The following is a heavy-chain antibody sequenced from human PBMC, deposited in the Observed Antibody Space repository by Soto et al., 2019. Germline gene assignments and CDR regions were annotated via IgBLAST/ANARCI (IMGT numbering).Heavy chain of an antibody. Sequence: QVQLQESGPGLVKPSQTLSLTCPVSGGSINSGAYYWSWFRQYPGKGLEWIGYIYYSGSTSYNPSLKSRVTISIDTSKNQFPLKLRSVTAADTAIFYCARVLRAGKWFDAWGQGTLVTVSS. CDR2: IYYSGST. CDR1: GGSINSGAYY. V-gene: IGHV4-31*03. CDR3: ARVLRAGKWFDA. J-gene: IGHJ5*02. D-gene: IGHD3-16*01.